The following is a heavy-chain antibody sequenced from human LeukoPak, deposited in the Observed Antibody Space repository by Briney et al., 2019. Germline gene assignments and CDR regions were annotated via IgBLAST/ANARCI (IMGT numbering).Heavy chain of an antibody. CDR2: IYYTGST. J-gene: IGHJ3*02. Sequence: SETLSLTCTVSGGSISSYYWSWIRQPPGRRLEWIGYIYYTGSTNCNPSLKSRVTISVDTSKNQFSLKLSSVTAADTAVYYCARHDGIVVATHAFDIWGQGTMVTVSS. V-gene: IGHV4-59*08. CDR1: GGSISSYY. CDR3: ARHDGIVVATHAFDI. D-gene: IGHD3-22*01.